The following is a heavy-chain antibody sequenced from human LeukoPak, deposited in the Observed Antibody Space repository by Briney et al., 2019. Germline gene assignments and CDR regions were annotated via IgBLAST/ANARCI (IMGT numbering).Heavy chain of an antibody. J-gene: IGHJ4*02. CDR3: AKVPCDSDCY. V-gene: IGHV3-7*01. D-gene: IGHD2-21*02. CDR1: GGTFSAYW. Sequence: GGSLRLSCAVSGGTFSAYWMAWVRQSPGKGLEWVAEINEDGSVKYYVDSMKGRFTISRDNAKNSLYLQMNSLGAEDTAVYYCAKVPCDSDCYWGQGTLVTVAS. CDR2: INEDGSVK.